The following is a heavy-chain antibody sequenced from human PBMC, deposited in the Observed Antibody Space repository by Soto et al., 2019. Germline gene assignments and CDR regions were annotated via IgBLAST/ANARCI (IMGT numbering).Heavy chain of an antibody. CDR3: ARRQVLRFLEWSQYYYYYYGMDV. J-gene: IGHJ6*02. Sequence: ASVKVSCKASGYTFTSYDINWVRQATGQGLEWMGWMNPNSGNTGYAQKFQGRVTMTRNTSISTAYMELSSLRSEDTAVYYCARRQVLRFLEWSQYYYYYYGMDVWGQGTTVTVSS. CDR1: GYTFTSYD. CDR2: MNPNSGNT. V-gene: IGHV1-8*01. D-gene: IGHD3-3*01.